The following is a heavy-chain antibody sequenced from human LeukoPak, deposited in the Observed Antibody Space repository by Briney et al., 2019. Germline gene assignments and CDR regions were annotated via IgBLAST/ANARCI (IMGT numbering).Heavy chain of an antibody. CDR1: EFTFSSYE. CDR2: ITSSSSSI. Sequence: GGSLRLSCAASEFTFSSYEMNWVRQAPGKGLEWVSSITSSSSSIYYADSVKGRFTISRDNAKNSLYLQMNSLRAEDTAVYYCARNIAAGMDYWGQGTLVTVSS. CDR3: ARNIAAGMDY. V-gene: IGHV3-21*01. J-gene: IGHJ4*02. D-gene: IGHD6-25*01.